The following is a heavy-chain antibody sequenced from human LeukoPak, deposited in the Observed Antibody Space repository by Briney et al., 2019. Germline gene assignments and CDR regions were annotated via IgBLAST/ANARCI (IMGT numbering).Heavy chain of an antibody. J-gene: IGHJ4*02. V-gene: IGHV4-39*01. Sequence: SETLSLTCTVSGRSISSSRYYWGWIRQPPGKGLEWIGSISYSGSTYYNPSLKSRVTISVDTSKNQFSLKLGSVAATDTAVYYCARRPVRATGSFDYWGQGTLVTVSS. CDR3: ARRPVRATGSFDY. D-gene: IGHD1-26*01. CDR2: ISYSGST. CDR1: GRSISSSRYY.